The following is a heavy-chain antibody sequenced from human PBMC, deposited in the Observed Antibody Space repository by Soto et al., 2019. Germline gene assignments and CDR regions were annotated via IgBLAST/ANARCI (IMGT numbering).Heavy chain of an antibody. CDR3: ARGGNYLGLDNWFDP. V-gene: IGHV4-59*08. CDR1: GGSISSYY. CDR2: IYYSGST. J-gene: IGHJ5*02. D-gene: IGHD4-4*01. Sequence: PSKTLSLTCTVSGGSISSYYWSWIRQPPGKGLEWIGYIYYSGSTNYNPSLKSRATISVDTSKNQFSLKLSSVTAADTAVYYCARGGNYLGLDNWFDPGGQGTLVTVSS.